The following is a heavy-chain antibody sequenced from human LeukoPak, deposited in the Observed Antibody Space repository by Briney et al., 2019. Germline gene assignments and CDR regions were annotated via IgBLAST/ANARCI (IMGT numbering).Heavy chain of an antibody. CDR1: GGSISSGGYY. D-gene: IGHD3-3*01. V-gene: IGHV4-30-2*01. Sequence: SETLSLTCTVSGGSISSGGYYWSWIRQPPGKGLEWIGYIYHSGSTYYNPSLKSRVTISVDTSKNQFSLKLSSVTAADTAVYYCARGRITIFHEEGYFQHWGQGTLVTVSS. J-gene: IGHJ1*01. CDR3: ARGRITIFHEEGYFQH. CDR2: IYHSGST.